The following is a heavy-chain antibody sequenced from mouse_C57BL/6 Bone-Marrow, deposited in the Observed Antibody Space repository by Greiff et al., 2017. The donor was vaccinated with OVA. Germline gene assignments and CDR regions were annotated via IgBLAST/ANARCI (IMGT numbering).Heavy chain of an antibody. CDR2: IDPNSGGT. J-gene: IGHJ4*01. CDR3: ARRLFITTVVATDYYAMDY. Sequence: QVQLQQPGAELVKPGASVKLSCKASGYTFTSYWMHWVKQRPGRGLEWIGRIDPNSGGTKYNEKFKSKATLTVDKPSSTAYMQLSSLTSEDSAVYYCARRLFITTVVATDYYAMDYWGQGTSVTVSS. V-gene: IGHV1-72*01. D-gene: IGHD1-1*01. CDR1: GYTFTSYW.